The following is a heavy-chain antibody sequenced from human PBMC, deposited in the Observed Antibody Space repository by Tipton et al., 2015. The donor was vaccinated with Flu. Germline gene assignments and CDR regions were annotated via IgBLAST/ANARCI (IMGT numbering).Heavy chain of an antibody. CDR3: ARLSYYDVDLKNFYFDH. J-gene: IGHJ4*02. V-gene: IGHV4-39*02. CDR1: SGSIRSTNYF. D-gene: IGHD3-10*02. CDR2: IYPSGTT. Sequence: TLSLTCTVSSGSIRSTNYFCAWIRQPPGKRLELIGSIYPSGTTYYNPSLKSRVTISVDTSKSHLSLKLRSVTAADTAVYYCARLSYYDVDLKNFYFDHWGQGALVTVSS.